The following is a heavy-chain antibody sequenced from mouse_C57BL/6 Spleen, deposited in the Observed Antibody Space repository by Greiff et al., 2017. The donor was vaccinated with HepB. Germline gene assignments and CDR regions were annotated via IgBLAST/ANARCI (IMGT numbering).Heavy chain of an antibody. CDR3: TRSLYAMDY. D-gene: IGHD6-1*01. J-gene: IGHJ4*01. Sequence: QVQLQQSGAELVRPGASVTLSCKASGYTFTDYDMHWVKQTPVHGLEWIGAIDPETGGTAYNQKFKGKAILTADKSSSTAYMELRSLTSEDSAVYYCTRSLYAMDYWGQGTSVTVSS. CDR2: IDPETGGT. V-gene: IGHV1-15*01. CDR1: GYTFTDYD.